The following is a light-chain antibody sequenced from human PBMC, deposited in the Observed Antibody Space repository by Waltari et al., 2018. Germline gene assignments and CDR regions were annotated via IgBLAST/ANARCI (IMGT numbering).Light chain of an antibody. J-gene: IGLJ2*01. CDR3: QAWDSISDVV. CDR1: KLEDKY. CDR2: QDS. Sequence: YELTQPPSVSVSPGQTVSITCSGGKLEDKYVCWYQQKTGQPPVVGMHQDSRRHSGIPERFSGSSSGNTATLTISGTQAMDEADYYCQAWDSISDVVFGGGTRLTVL. V-gene: IGLV3-1*01.